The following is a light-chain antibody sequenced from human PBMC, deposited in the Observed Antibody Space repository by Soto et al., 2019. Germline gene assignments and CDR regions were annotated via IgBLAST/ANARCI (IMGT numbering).Light chain of an antibody. CDR3: QQYKSYSEA. CDR2: KAS. J-gene: IGKJ1*01. V-gene: IGKV1-5*03. CDR1: QTISSW. Sequence: TQMPQCPSTVSACVGERVTITCRASQTISSWLAWYQQKPGKSPKLLIYKASTLKSGVPSRFSGSGSGTEFTLTISSLQPDDFATYYCQQYKSYSEAFGQGTKVDIK.